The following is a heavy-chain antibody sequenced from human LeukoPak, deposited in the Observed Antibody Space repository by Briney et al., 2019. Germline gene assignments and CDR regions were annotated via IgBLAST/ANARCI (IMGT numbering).Heavy chain of an antibody. J-gene: IGHJ6*03. CDR3: ARETRGGRYYYYYMDV. D-gene: IGHD3-10*01. CDR1: GGSISSSSYY. CDR2: IYYSGST. V-gene: IGHV4-39*07. Sequence: PSETLSLTCTVSGGSISSSSYYWGWIRQPPGKGLEWIGSIYYSGSTYYNPSLKSRVTISVDTSKNQFSLKLSSVTAADTAVYYCARETRGGRYYYYYMDVWGKGTTVTVSS.